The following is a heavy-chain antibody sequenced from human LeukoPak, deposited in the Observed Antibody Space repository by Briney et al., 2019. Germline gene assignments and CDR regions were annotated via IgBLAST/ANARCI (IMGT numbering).Heavy chain of an antibody. V-gene: IGHV3-20*04. CDR3: AKVFEAVAAPGAIDY. D-gene: IGHD6-19*01. CDR2: INWNGGST. CDR1: GFTFDDYG. J-gene: IGHJ4*02. Sequence: GGSLRLSCAASGFTFDDYGMSWVRQAPGKGLEWVSGINWNGGSTGYADSVKGRFTISRDNAKNSLYLQMNSLRAEDTAVYYCAKVFEAVAAPGAIDYWGQGTLVTVSS.